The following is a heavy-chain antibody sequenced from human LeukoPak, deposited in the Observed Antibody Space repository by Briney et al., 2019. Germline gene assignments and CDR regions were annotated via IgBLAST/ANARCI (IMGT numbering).Heavy chain of an antibody. Sequence: GESLKISCKGSGYTFHSYWIAWVRQMPGKGLEWMGIIYPGDSDTRYSPSYQGQVTISADKSIRTAYLQWSSLKASDTAMYYCARLPTMVRGVISSDYWGQGTLVTVSS. V-gene: IGHV5-51*01. CDR3: ARLPTMVRGVISSDY. CDR1: GYTFHSYW. D-gene: IGHD3-10*01. CDR2: IYPGDSDT. J-gene: IGHJ4*02.